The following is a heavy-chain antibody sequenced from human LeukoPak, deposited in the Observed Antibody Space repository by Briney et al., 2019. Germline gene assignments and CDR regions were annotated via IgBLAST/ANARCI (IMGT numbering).Heavy chain of an antibody. CDR1: GGSISSSSYY. J-gene: IGHJ6*03. CDR2: IYYSGST. D-gene: IGHD6-6*01. Sequence: PSEILSLTCTVSGGSISSSSYYWGWIRQPPGKGLEWIGSIYYSGSTHYNPSLKSRVTISVDTSKNQFSLKLSSVTAADTAVYYCARGGGSSSSYYYYYYMDVWGKGTTVTVSS. CDR3: ARGGGSSSSYYYYYYMDV. V-gene: IGHV4-39*07.